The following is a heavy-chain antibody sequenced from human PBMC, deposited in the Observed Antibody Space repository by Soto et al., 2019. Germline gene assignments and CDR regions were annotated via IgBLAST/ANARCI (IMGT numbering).Heavy chain of an antibody. D-gene: IGHD2-2*02. CDR3: VRDPVAFSSSWSYNFDS. J-gene: IGHJ4*02. V-gene: IGHV3-74*01. Sequence: EVQLVESGGRLVQPGGSLRLSCAASGLTFSRYVMHWVRQAPGKGLVWVSRVNTDVSATIYAHSVRGRFIISRDNVRNTVYLDMNSLRAEDTAVYFCVRDPVAFSSSWSYNFDSWGQGTQVTVSS. CDR1: GLTFSRYV. CDR2: VNTDVSAT.